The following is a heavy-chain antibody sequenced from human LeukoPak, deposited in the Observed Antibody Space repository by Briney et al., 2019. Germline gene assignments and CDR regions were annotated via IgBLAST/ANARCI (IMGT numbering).Heavy chain of an antibody. J-gene: IGHJ6*03. CDR3: AREITLLGLPLLRSDYYYMDV. D-gene: IGHD3/OR15-3a*01. Sequence: SETLSLTCTVAGDSISDNYWSWIRQPAGKGLEWIGRMFSSWSTNSNPSLKSRVTMSVDTSKNQFSLRLSSVTAADTAIYYCAREITLLGLPLLRSDYYYMDVWGKGTPVIVSS. CDR2: MFSSWST. CDR1: GDSISDNY. V-gene: IGHV4-4*07.